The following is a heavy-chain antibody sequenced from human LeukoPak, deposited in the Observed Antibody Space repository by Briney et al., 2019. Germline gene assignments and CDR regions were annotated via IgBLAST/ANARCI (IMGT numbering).Heavy chain of an antibody. CDR3: ARDRVFLGRGHFDY. CDR2: MNPNSGNT. Sequence: ASVKVSCKASGYTFTSYDINWVRQATGQGLEWMGWMNPNSGNTGYAQKFQGRVTITRNTSISTAYMELSSLRSEDTAVYYCARDRVFLGRGHFDYWGQGTLVTVSS. V-gene: IGHV1-8*03. J-gene: IGHJ4*02. CDR1: GYTFTSYD. D-gene: IGHD3-10*01.